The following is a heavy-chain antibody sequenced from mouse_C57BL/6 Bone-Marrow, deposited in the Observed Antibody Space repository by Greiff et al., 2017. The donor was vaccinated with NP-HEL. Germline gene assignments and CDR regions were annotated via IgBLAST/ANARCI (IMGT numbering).Heavy chain of an antibody. D-gene: IGHD1-1*01. V-gene: IGHV5-17*01. CDR3: AREDYYGSSFDY. Sequence: EVKLVESGGGLVKPGGSLKLSCAASGFTFSDYGMHWVRQAPEKGLEWVAYISSGSSTIYYADTVKGRFTISRDNAKNTLFLQMTSLRSEDTAMYYCAREDYYGSSFDYWGQGTTLKVSS. J-gene: IGHJ2*01. CDR1: GFTFSDYG. CDR2: ISSGSSTI.